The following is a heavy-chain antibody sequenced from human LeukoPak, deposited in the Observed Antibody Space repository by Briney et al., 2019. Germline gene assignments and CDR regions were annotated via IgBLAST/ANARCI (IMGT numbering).Heavy chain of an antibody. Sequence: GGSLRLSCAASGFIFSSYGMHWVRQAPGKGLEWVAFIRYDGSNKYYADSVKGRFTISRDNSKNTLYLQMNSLRAEDTAVYYCARGSGYSYGYAYWGQGTLVTVSS. V-gene: IGHV3-30*02. J-gene: IGHJ4*02. CDR1: GFIFSSYG. CDR2: IRYDGSNK. D-gene: IGHD5-18*01. CDR3: ARGSGYSYGYAY.